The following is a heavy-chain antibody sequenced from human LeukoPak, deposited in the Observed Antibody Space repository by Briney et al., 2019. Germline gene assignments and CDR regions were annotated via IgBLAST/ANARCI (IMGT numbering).Heavy chain of an antibody. CDR2: INWNGGST. CDR1: GLTFDDYG. Sequence: GGSLRLSCAASGLTFDDYGMSWVRQAPGKGLEWVSGINWNGGSTGYADSVKGRFTISRDNSKNTLYLQMSSLRAEDTAVYYCAKCVDTAMDYMDVWGKGTTVTVSS. CDR3: AKCVDTAMDYMDV. V-gene: IGHV3-20*04. J-gene: IGHJ6*03. D-gene: IGHD5-18*01.